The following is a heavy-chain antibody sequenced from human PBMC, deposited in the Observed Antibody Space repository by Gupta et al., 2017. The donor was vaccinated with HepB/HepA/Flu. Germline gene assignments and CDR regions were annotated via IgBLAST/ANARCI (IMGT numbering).Heavy chain of an antibody. D-gene: IGHD2-2*01. V-gene: IGHV1-18*01. Sequence: QVQLVQSGGEVKNPGASVKLSCKASGYTFTSYGLTWVRQAPGQGLEWIGWISAYNGKTDYAQKFQGRVTMTTETSTSTAYMELRSLRSDDTAVYYCGRWGPMYYYMDVWGKGTTVSVSS. J-gene: IGHJ6*03. CDR1: GYTFTSYG. CDR3: GRWGPMYYYMDV. CDR2: ISAYNGKT.